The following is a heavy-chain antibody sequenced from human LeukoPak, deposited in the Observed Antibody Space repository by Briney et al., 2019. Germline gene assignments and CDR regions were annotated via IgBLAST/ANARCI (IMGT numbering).Heavy chain of an antibody. V-gene: IGHV3-43*01. D-gene: IGHD3-16*01. CDR3: AKDEKGYRGTVAYMDV. Sequence: QPGGSLRLSCAASGFTFDDYTMHWVRHAPGKGLEWVSLISWDGGSTYYADSVKGRFTISRDNSKNSLYLQMNSLRTEDTALYYCAKDEKGYRGTVAYMDVWGKGTTVTVSS. CDR2: ISWDGGST. J-gene: IGHJ6*03. CDR1: GFTFDDYT.